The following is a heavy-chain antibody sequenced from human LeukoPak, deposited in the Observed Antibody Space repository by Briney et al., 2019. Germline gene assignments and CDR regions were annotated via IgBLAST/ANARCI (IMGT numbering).Heavy chain of an antibody. CDR2: ISGSGGST. CDR3: AKEVGYGYGGYYYFDY. Sequence: GGSLRLSCAASGFTFSSYAMSWVRQAPGKGLGWVSAISGSGGSTYYADSVKGRFTISRDNSKNTLYLQMNSLRAEDTAVYYCAKEVGYGYGGYYYFDYWGQGTLVTVSS. CDR1: GFTFSSYA. J-gene: IGHJ4*02. V-gene: IGHV3-23*01. D-gene: IGHD4-23*01.